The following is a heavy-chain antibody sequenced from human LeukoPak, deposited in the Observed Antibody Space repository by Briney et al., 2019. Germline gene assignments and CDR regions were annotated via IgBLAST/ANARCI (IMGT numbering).Heavy chain of an antibody. CDR2: ISGSGGST. D-gene: IGHD2-2*01. CDR3: AKLGPLPRVVVPAAIHY. V-gene: IGHV3-23*01. Sequence: QPGGSLRLSCAASGFTFSSYAMSWVRQAPGKGLEWVSAISGSGGSTYYADSVKGRFTISRDNSKNTLYLQMNSLRAEDTAVYYCAKLGPLPRVVVPAAIHYWGQGTLVTVSS. J-gene: IGHJ4*02. CDR1: GFTFSSYA.